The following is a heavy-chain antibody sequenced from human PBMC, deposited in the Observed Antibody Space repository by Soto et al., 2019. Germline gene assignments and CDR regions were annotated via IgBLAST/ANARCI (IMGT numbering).Heavy chain of an antibody. D-gene: IGHD6-13*01. CDR3: ASGASRWYPYFFDS. CDR1: EGTFNSYA. Sequence: QAQVVQSGAEVRKPGSSVNLSCKASEGTFNSYAIAWVRQAPGQGLEWMGGIIPYYNTLNYAQKFQDRVTITADDSTNTVYMELSSLRSDDTAVSFCASGASRWYPYFFDSWAQGTLVTVSS. J-gene: IGHJ4*02. V-gene: IGHV1-69*01. CDR2: IIPYYNTL.